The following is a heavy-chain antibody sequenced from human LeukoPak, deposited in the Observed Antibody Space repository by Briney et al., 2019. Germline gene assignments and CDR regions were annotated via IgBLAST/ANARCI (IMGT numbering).Heavy chain of an antibody. CDR2: IYYSGST. J-gene: IGHJ3*02. CDR3: ARHIYSSWDRAFDI. D-gene: IGHD6-13*01. Sequence: TETLSLTCTVSGGSISSNHWSWIRQPPGKGLERIGYIYYSGSTNYNPSLKSRLTISVDTSKNQFSLKLSSVTAADTAVYYCARHIYSSWDRAFDIWGQGTMVTASS. CDR1: GGSISSNH. V-gene: IGHV4-59*08.